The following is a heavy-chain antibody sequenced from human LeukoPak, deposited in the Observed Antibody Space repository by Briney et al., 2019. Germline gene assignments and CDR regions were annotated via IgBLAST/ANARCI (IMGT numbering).Heavy chain of an antibody. Sequence: GASVKVSCKASGYTFTGYYMHWVRQAPGQGLEWMGWINPHSGGTNYAPKFQGRVTMARDTSISTADMELSGLRSDDTAVYYCARHTVLGTDILTVWSAYYYGMDVWGQGTTVTVSS. CDR1: GYTFTGYY. CDR2: INPHSGGT. V-gene: IGHV1-2*02. D-gene: IGHD3-9*01. CDR3: ARHTVLGTDILTVWSAYYYGMDV. J-gene: IGHJ6*02.